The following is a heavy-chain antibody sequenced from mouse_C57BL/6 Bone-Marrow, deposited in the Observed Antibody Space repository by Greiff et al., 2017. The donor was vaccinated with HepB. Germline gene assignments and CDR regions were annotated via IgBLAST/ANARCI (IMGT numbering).Heavy chain of an antibody. CDR1: GYSITSGYY. D-gene: IGHD1-1*01. J-gene: IGHJ4*01. CDR2: ISYDGSN. Sequence: EVKLMESGPGLVKPSQSLSLTCSVTGYSITSGYYWNWIRQFPGNKLEWMGYISYDGSNNYNPSLKNRISITPDTSKNQFFLKLNSVTTEDTATYYCARERGLVAPYYAMDYWGQGTSVTVSS. V-gene: IGHV3-6*01. CDR3: ARERGLVAPYYAMDY.